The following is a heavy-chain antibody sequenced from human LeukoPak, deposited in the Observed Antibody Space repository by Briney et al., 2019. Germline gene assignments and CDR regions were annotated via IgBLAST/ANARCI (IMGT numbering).Heavy chain of an antibody. D-gene: IGHD3-22*01. CDR2: INPSGGST. J-gene: IGHJ4*02. CDR1: GYTFTSYY. V-gene: IGHV1-46*01. CDR3: ARGGFSYYFDY. Sequence: ASVTVSCKASGYTFTSYYMHWVRQAPGQGLEWMGIINPSGGSTSYAQEFQGRVTMTRDTSTSTVYMELSSLRSEDTAVYYCARGGFSYYFDYWGQGTLVTVSS.